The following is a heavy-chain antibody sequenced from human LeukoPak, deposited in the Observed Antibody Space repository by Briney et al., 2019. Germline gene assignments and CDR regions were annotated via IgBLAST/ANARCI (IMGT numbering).Heavy chain of an antibody. CDR2: INRNSGGT. CDR3: ARGLPRIAAAGTRSWFDP. V-gene: IGHV1-2*02. CDR1: GYTFTGYY. D-gene: IGHD6-13*01. J-gene: IGHJ5*02. Sequence: ASVKVSCKASGYTFTGYYMHWVRQAPGQGLEWMGWINRNSGGTNYVQKFQGRVTMTRDTSISTAYMELSRLRSDDTAVYYCARGLPRIAAAGTRSWFDPWGQGTLVTVSS.